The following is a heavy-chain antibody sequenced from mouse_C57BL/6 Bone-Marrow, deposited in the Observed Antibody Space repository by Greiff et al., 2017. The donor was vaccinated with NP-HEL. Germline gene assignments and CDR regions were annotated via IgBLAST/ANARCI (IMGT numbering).Heavy chain of an antibody. CDR2: INYDGSST. Sequence: EVQLVESEGGLVQPGSSMKLSCTASGFTFSDYYMAWVRQVPEKGLEWLANINYDGSSTYYLDSLKSRFIISRDNAKNILYLQMSSLKSEDTATYYCARGGSSSFDYWGQGTTLTVSS. V-gene: IGHV5-16*01. CDR1: GFTFSDYY. D-gene: IGHD1-1*01. J-gene: IGHJ2*01. CDR3: ARGGSSSFDY.